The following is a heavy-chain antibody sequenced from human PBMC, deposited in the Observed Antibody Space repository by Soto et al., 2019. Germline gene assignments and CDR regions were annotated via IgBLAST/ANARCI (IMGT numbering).Heavy chain of an antibody. D-gene: IGHD2-8*01. V-gene: IGHV7-4-1*01. CDR2: INTNTGNP. J-gene: IGHJ4*02. CDR1: GYTFTSYA. Sequence: ASVKVSCKASGYTFTSYAMNWVRQAPGQGLEWMGWINTNTGNPTYAQGFTGRFVFSLGTSVTAADTAVYFCARLPGITTFRRDYWGQGTLVTVSS. CDR3: RDY.